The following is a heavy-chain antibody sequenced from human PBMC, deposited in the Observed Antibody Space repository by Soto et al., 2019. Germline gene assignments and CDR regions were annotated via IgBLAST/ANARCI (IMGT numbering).Heavy chain of an antibody. CDR1: GGSISGYY. J-gene: IGHJ4*02. CDR2: IYYSGST. Sequence: SETLSLTCTVSGGSISGYYWSWIRQPPGKGLEWIGYIYYSGSTTYNPSLKSPVTISVDTSRNQFSLKLSAVTAADTAVYYCAKVRDDHSYFFDYWVQGTLVTVSS. D-gene: IGHD6-6*01. CDR3: AKVRDDHSYFFDY. V-gene: IGHV4-59*01.